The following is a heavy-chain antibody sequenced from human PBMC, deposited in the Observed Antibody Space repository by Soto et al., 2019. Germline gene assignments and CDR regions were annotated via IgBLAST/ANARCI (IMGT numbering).Heavy chain of an antibody. D-gene: IGHD3-3*01. V-gene: IGHV3-23*01. CDR3: AKLTYSDLWSGSHDS. CDR2: ISASGDNT. J-gene: IGHJ4*02. CDR1: GFTFSSRA. Sequence: GGSLRLSCAASGFTFSSRAMSWVRQAPGKGLDWVSIISASGDNTYYADSVKGRFTISRDNSKNTLYLKLNSLRAEDTAVYYCAKLTYSDLWSGSHDSWGQGTLVTVSS.